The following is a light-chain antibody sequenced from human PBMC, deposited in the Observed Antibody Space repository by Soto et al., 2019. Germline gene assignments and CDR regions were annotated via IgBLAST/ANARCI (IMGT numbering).Light chain of an antibody. CDR1: QSVSSSY. CDR3: QQYGSSPLYT. Sequence: EIVLTQSPGTLSLSPGERATLSCRASQSVSSSYLAWYQQKPGQAPRLLIYGASSRATGIPDRFSGSGSGTXFXXXXSRXEPEDFAVYYCQQYGSSPLYTFGQGTKLEIK. V-gene: IGKV3-20*01. CDR2: GAS. J-gene: IGKJ2*01.